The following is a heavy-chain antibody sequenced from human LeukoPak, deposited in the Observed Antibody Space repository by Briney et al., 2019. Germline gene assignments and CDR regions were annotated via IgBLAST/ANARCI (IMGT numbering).Heavy chain of an antibody. J-gene: IGHJ3*02. Sequence: PSETLSLTCAVSGGPISSGGYSWSWIRQPPGKGLEWIGYIYHSGSTYYNPSLKSRVTISVDRSKNQFSLKLSSVTAADTAVYYCARAGDGYKKGAFEIWRRGTVVTVSS. V-gene: IGHV4-30-2*01. D-gene: IGHD5-24*01. CDR3: ARAGDGYKKGAFEI. CDR2: IYHSGST. CDR1: GGPISSGGYS.